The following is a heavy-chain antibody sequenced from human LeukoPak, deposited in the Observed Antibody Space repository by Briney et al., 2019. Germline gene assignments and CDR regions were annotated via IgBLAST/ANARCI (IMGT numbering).Heavy chain of an antibody. CDR2: IYHSGST. CDR3: AKGARSGYDSLFDY. J-gene: IGHJ4*02. V-gene: IGHV4-38-2*02. Sequence: PSETLSLTCSVSGYSISSTYYWGWIRQSPGKGLEWIGSIYHSGSTYYNPSLKSRVTISVDTSKNQFSLKLSSVTAADTAVYYCAKGARSGYDSLFDYWGQGTLVTVSS. D-gene: IGHD5-12*01. CDR1: GYSISSTYY.